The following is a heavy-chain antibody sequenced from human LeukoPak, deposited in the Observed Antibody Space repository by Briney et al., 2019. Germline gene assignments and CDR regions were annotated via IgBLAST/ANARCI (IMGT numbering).Heavy chain of an antibody. CDR3: ARVTAMVNFDY. V-gene: IGHV4-59*01. J-gene: IGHJ4*02. D-gene: IGHD5-18*01. Sequence: SETLSLTCTVSGGSISSYYWSWIRQPPGKGLEWIGYIYYSGSTNYNPSLKRRVTISVDTSKNQFSLKLSSVTAADTAVYYCARVTAMVNFDYWGQGTLVTVSS. CDR2: IYYSGST. CDR1: GGSISSYY.